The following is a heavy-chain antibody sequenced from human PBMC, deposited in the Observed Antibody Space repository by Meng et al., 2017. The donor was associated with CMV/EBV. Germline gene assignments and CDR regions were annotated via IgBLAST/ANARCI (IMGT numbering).Heavy chain of an antibody. D-gene: IGHD2-2*01. Sequence: QGSGPGLVKPSEPLSLPCTVSGGSISSYYWSWIRQPAGKGLEWIGRIYTSGSTNYNPSLKSRVTMSVDTSKNQFSLKLSSVTAADTAVYYCARDLMNCSSTSCANWIDPWGQGTLVTVSS. CDR2: IYTSGST. CDR1: GGSISSYY. J-gene: IGHJ5*02. V-gene: IGHV4-4*07. CDR3: ARDLMNCSSTSCANWIDP.